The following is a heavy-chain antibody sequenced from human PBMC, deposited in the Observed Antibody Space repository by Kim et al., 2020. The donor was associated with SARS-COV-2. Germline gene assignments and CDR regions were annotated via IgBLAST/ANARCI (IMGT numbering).Heavy chain of an antibody. V-gene: IGHV4-34*01. CDR2: INHSGST. Sequence: SETLSLTCAVYGGSFSGYYWSWIRQPPGKGLEWIGEINHSGSTNYNPSLKSRVTISVDTSKNQFSLKLSSVTAADTAVYYCARGSYYYGSGSYYKGLHYWFDPWGQGTLVTVSS. CDR1: GGSFSGYY. J-gene: IGHJ5*02. CDR3: ARGSYYYGSGSYYKGLHYWFDP. D-gene: IGHD3-10*01.